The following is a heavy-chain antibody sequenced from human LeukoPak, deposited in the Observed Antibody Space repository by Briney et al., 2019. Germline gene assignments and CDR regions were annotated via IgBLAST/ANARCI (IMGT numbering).Heavy chain of an antibody. J-gene: IGHJ5*02. CDR3: AKGEYDFWSGYPAAPPWFDP. CDR2: ISYDGSNK. V-gene: IGHV3-30*18. Sequence: GGSLRLSCAASGFTFSSYGMHWVRQAPGKGLEWVAVISYDGSNKYYADSVKGRFTISRDNSKNTLYLQMNSLRAEDTAVYYCAKGEYDFWSGYPAAPPWFDPWGQGTLVTVSS. D-gene: IGHD3-3*01. CDR1: GFTFSSYG.